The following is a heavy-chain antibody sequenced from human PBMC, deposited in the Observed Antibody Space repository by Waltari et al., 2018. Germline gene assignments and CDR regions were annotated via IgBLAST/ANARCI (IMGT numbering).Heavy chain of an antibody. Sequence: QVQLVQSGAEVKKRGSSVKVSCKASGGTFSIYAISCVRQPRGQGLEWSGGIIPSLGTANYAQKFQGRVTITADESTSTAYMELSSLRSEDTAVYYCARDLFSGYSYGDAGYFDYWGQGTLVTVSS. J-gene: IGHJ4*02. V-gene: IGHV1-69*12. CDR2: IIPSLGTA. CDR3: ARDLFSGYSYGDAGYFDY. CDR1: GGTFSIYA. D-gene: IGHD5-18*01.